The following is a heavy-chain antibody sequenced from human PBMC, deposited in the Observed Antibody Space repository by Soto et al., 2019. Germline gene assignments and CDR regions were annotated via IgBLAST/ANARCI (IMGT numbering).Heavy chain of an antibody. CDR2: ISAYNGNT. CDR3: ARAHHQYXFWSGYYPRLEYNWFDP. D-gene: IGHD3-3*01. Sequence: ASVKVSCKASGYTFTSYGISWVRQAPGQGLEWMGWISAYNGNTNYAQKLQGRVTMTTDTSTSTAYMELRSLRSDDTAVYYCARAHHQYXFWSGYYPRLEYNWFDPWGQGTLVTVSS. J-gene: IGHJ5*02. V-gene: IGHV1-18*01. CDR1: GYTFTSYG.